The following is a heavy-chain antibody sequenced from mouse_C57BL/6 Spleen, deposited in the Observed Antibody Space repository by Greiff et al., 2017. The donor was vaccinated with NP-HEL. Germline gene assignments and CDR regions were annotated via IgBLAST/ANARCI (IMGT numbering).Heavy chain of an antibody. CDR3: ARAQLRVPGEFDY. D-gene: IGHD3-2*02. V-gene: IGHV1-26*01. J-gene: IGHJ2*01. CDR2: INPNNGGT. CDR1: GYTFTDYY. Sequence: EVQLQQSGPELVKPGASVKISCKASGYTFTDYYMNWVKQSHGKSLEWIGDINPNNGGTSYNQKFKGKATLTVDKSSSTAYMELRSLTSEDSAVYYWARAQLRVPGEFDYWGQGNTLTVSS.